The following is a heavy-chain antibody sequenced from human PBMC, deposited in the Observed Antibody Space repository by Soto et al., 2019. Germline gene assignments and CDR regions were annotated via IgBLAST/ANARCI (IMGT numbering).Heavy chain of an antibody. J-gene: IGHJ6*02. V-gene: IGHV3-23*01. Sequence: GGSLRLSCAASGFTFSSYAMSWVRQAPGKGLEWVSAISGSGGSTYYADSVKGRFTISRDNSKNTLYLQMNSLRAEDTAVYYCAKPIAAAGRRGDYYCYGMDVWGQGTTVPVSS. CDR2: ISGSGGST. D-gene: IGHD6-13*01. CDR3: AKPIAAAGRRGDYYCYGMDV. CDR1: GFTFSSYA.